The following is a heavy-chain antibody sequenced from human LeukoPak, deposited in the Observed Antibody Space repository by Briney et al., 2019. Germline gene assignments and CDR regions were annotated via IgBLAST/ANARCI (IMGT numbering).Heavy chain of an antibody. Sequence: GGSLRLSCAASGFTFSSYGMSWVRQAPGKGLEWVSAISGSGGSTYYADSVKGRFTISRDNSKNTLYLQMNSLRAEDTALYYCAKGQWSGYSPGAFDIWGQGTMVTVSS. CDR3: AKGQWSGYSPGAFDI. J-gene: IGHJ3*02. D-gene: IGHD3-3*01. CDR2: ISGSGGST. CDR1: GFTFSSYG. V-gene: IGHV3-23*01.